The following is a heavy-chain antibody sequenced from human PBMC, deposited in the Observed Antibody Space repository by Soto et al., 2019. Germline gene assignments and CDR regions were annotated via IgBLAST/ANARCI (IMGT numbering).Heavy chain of an antibody. D-gene: IGHD1-26*01. V-gene: IGHV4-31*03. CDR3: ARGRVGATTDYFDY. CDR1: GGSISRGGYY. J-gene: IGHJ4*02. CDR2: IYYSGNT. Sequence: SETLSLTCSVSGGSISRGGYYWSWIRQHPGRGLEWIGYIYYSGNTYYNPSLKSRVTISVDTSKNQFSLKLSAVTAADTAVYYCARGRVGATTDYFDYWGQGTLVIVSS.